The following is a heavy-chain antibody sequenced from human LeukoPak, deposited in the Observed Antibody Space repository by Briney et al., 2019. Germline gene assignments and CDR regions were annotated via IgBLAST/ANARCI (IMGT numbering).Heavy chain of an antibody. Sequence: SETLSLTCTVSGGSVSPLYWSWIRQPPGTGLEFIGYIYYSGSTNFNPSLKRRVPLSVDTSKNQIHLKLNSVTATATAVYYCARGGVAAKYYFYVGGRGTLVTVSS. CDR3: ARGGVAAKYYFYV. J-gene: IGHJ2*01. D-gene: IGHD3-10*01. V-gene: IGHV4-59*02. CDR1: GGSVSPLY. CDR2: IYYSGST.